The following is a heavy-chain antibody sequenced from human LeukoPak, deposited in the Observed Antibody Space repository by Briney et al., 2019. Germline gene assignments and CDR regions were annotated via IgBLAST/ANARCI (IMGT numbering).Heavy chain of an antibody. D-gene: IGHD6-19*01. CDR1: GFTFSVYV. CDR3: AKDLSYTSGSSDY. CDR2: ITSDGDNT. V-gene: IGHV3-23*01. Sequence: PGGSLRLSCAASGFTFSVYVMTWVRQAPGKGLEWVSTITSDGDNTYSADSVKGRITFSRDNSKNTLSLQLRSLRAEDTAVYYCAKDLSYTSGSSDYWGQGTLVTVSS. J-gene: IGHJ4*02.